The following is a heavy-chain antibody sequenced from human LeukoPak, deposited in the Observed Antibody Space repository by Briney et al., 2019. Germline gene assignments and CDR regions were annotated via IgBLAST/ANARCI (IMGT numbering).Heavy chain of an antibody. Sequence: GGSLRLSCAASGFTFSSYSMNWVRQAPGKGLEWVSSISSSSSYIYYADPVKGRFTISRDNSKNTLYLQMNSLRAEDTAVYYCAKARDYYGDYIFDYWGQGTLVTVSS. D-gene: IGHD4-17*01. CDR1: GFTFSSYS. CDR2: ISSSSSYI. CDR3: AKARDYYGDYIFDY. J-gene: IGHJ4*02. V-gene: IGHV3-21*01.